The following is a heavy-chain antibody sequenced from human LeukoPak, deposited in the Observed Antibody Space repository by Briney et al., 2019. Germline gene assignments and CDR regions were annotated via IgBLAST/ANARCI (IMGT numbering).Heavy chain of an antibody. CDR3: ARVLERRYFDY. V-gene: IGHV4-30-2*01. J-gene: IGHJ4*02. D-gene: IGHD2-15*01. Sequence: SETLSLTCTVSDDSISDYYRGWIRQPPGKGLEWIGYIYHSGSTYYNPSLKSRVTISVDRSKNQFSLKLSSVTAADTAVYYCARVLERRYFDYWGQGTLVTVSS. CDR2: IYHSGST. CDR1: DDSISDYY.